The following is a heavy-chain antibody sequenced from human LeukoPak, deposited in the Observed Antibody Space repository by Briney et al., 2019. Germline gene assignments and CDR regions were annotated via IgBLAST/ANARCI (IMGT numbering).Heavy chain of an antibody. CDR3: ARDVIAVADPSFYGMDV. Sequence: GGSLRLSCAASGFTFSTYAMHWVRQAPGKGLEWVAVISYDGSNKYYADSVKGRFTISRDNSKNTLYLQMNSLRAEDTAVYYCARDVIAVADPSFYGMDVWGQGTTVTVSS. J-gene: IGHJ6*02. V-gene: IGHV3-30-3*01. CDR1: GFTFSTYA. D-gene: IGHD6-19*01. CDR2: ISYDGSNK.